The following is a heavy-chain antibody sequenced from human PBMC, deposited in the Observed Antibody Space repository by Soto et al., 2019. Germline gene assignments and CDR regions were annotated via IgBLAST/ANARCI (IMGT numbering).Heavy chain of an antibody. Sequence: EVQLVESGGGLVKPGGSLRLSCAASGFTFSSYSMNWVRQAPGKGLEWVSSISSSSSYIYYADSVKGRFTISRDNAKNSLYLQNDRLRAEDTALYYWARSYGLGGYYYLAFWVPAYGMGGWGPGTTVPVSS. CDR1: GFTFSSYS. CDR2: ISSSSSYI. CDR3: ARSYGLGGYYYLAFWVPAYGMGG. J-gene: IGHJ6*02. V-gene: IGHV3-21*01. D-gene: IGHD3-10*01.